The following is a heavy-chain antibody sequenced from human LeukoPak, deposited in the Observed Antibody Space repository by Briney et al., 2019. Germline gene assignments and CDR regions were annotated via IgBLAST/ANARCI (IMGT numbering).Heavy chain of an antibody. CDR3: VRDGDQVVEFDY. Sequence: GGSLRLSCAASGLTFSKYWMHWVRQAPGKGLMWISRIDSDGGSTSHADSVKGRFTISRDNAKDTLYLQMNSLRAEDTAVYYCVRDGDQVVEFDYWGQGILVTVYS. V-gene: IGHV3-74*01. CDR1: GLTFSKYW. J-gene: IGHJ4*02. D-gene: IGHD3-3*01. CDR2: IDSDGGST.